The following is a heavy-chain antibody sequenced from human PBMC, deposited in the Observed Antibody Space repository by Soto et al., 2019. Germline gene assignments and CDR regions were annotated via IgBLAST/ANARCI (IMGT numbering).Heavy chain of an antibody. CDR3: ANQRSSGDYRLDYYGMDV. CDR2: ISGSGGST. J-gene: IGHJ6*02. CDR1: GFTFSSYA. V-gene: IGHV3-23*01. Sequence: EVQLLESGGGLVQPGGSLRLSCAASGFTFSSYAMSWVRQAPGKGLEWVSAISGSGGSTYYADSVKGRFTISRDNSKNTMYLQMNSLRAEDTAVYYCANQRSSGDYRLDYYGMDVWGQGTPVTVSS. D-gene: IGHD3-22*01.